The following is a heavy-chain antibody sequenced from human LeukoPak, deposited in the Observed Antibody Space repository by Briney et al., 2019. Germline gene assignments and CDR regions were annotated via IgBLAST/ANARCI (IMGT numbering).Heavy chain of an antibody. J-gene: IGHJ4*02. D-gene: IGHD2-15*01. V-gene: IGHV1-2*02. CDR2: INPNSGGT. Sequence: KPGASVKVSXKASGYTFTGYYMHWVRQAPGQGLEWMGWINPNSGGTNYAQKFQGRVTMTRDTSISTAYMELSRLRSDDTAVYYCARDRYLGYCSGGSCYPLDYWGQGTLVTVSS. CDR1: GYTFTGYY. CDR3: ARDRYLGYCSGGSCYPLDY.